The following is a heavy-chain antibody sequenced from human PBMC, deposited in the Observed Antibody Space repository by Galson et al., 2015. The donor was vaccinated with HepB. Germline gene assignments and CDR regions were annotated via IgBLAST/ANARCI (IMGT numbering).Heavy chain of an antibody. V-gene: IGHV3-21*01. J-gene: IGHJ4*02. CDR1: GFSFNIYN. D-gene: IGHD2-15*01. CDR2: ISRSSGDI. CDR3: ARGGGYCSGGRCDPGGSGFDY. Sequence: SLRLSCAASGFSFNIYNMNWVRQAPGKGLEWVSSISRSSGDISYTDSVRGRFTISRDNANNSLYLQMNSLRVEDTAVYYCARGGGYCSGGRCDPGGSGFDYWGQGVLVTVSS.